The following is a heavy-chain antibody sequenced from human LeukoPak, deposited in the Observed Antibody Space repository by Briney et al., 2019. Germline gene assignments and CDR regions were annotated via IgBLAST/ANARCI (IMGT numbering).Heavy chain of an antibody. Sequence: SETLSLTCAVSGGSFSGYYWSWIRQPPGKGLEWIGEITHSGSTNCNPSLKSRVTISVDTSKNQFSLRLSSVTAADTAVYYCARGGPHYLARLDPFDFWGQGTLVTVSS. D-gene: IGHD3-10*01. V-gene: IGHV4-34*01. CDR3: ARGGPHYLARLDPFDF. CDR1: GGSFSGYY. CDR2: ITHSGST. J-gene: IGHJ4*02.